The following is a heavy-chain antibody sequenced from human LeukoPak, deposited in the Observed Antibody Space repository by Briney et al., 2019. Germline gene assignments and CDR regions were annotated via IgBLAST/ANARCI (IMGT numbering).Heavy chain of an antibody. V-gene: IGHV3-15*01. Sequence: GGSLRLSCAASGFTFSDAWMSWVRQAPGKGLEWVGRIKSKTDGGATDYAAPVKGRFTISRDDSKNTLYLQMNSLKTEDTAVYYCTTVFQPLGYCSSTSCYPNYWGLGTLVTVSS. CDR2: IKSKTDGGAT. D-gene: IGHD2-2*01. J-gene: IGHJ4*02. CDR3: TTVFQPLGYCSSTSCYPNY. CDR1: GFTFSDAW.